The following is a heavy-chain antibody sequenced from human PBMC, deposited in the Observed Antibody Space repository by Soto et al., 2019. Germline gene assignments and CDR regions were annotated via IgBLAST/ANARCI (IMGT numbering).Heavy chain of an antibody. V-gene: IGHV1-69*04. Sequence: QVQLVQSGAEVKKPGSSVKVSCKASGGSFSTYSITWVRQAPGQGLEWMGRIIPMLGIANYAQRFRGRLTVTAVKPTNTAYMDLSSLRFEDTAVYYCARDGGGTGAWGQGTLVTVSS. J-gene: IGHJ5*02. D-gene: IGHD3-16*01. CDR2: IIPMLGIA. CDR1: GGSFSTYS. CDR3: ARDGGGTGA.